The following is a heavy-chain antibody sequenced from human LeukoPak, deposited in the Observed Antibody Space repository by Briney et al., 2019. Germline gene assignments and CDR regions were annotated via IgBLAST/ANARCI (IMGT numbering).Heavy chain of an antibody. CDR1: GFTFSSYA. D-gene: IGHD3-9*01. V-gene: IGHV3-23*01. CDR3: AKDLRDYDILTGYSS. CDR2: ISGSGGST. Sequence: PGGSLRLSCAASGFTFSSYAMSWVRQAPGKGLEWVSAISGSGGSTYYADSVKGRFTISRDNSKNTLYLQMNSLRAEDTAAYYCAKDLRDYDILTGYSSWGQGTLVTVSS. J-gene: IGHJ4*02.